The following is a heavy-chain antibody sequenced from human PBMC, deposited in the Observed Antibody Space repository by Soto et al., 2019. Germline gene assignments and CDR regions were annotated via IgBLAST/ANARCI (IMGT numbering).Heavy chain of an antibody. V-gene: IGHV4-59*01. Sequence: QVQLQESGPGLVKPSETLSLTCTVSGGSISSYYWSWIRQPPGKGLEWIGYIYYSGSTNYNPSRRSPVTPSVDTSKNQFSLKLSSVTAADTAVYYCARVRWTVAGPGHFDYWGQGTLVTVSS. J-gene: IGHJ4*02. CDR2: IYYSGST. D-gene: IGHD6-19*01. CDR1: GGSISSYY. CDR3: ARVRWTVAGPGHFDY.